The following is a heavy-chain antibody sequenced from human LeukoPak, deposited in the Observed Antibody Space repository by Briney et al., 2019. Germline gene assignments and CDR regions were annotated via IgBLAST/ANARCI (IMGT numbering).Heavy chain of an antibody. CDR2: INHSGST. J-gene: IGHJ4*02. V-gene: IGHV4-34*01. CDR1: GGSFSGYY. D-gene: IGHD3-3*01. Sequence: SETLSLTCAVYGGSFSGYYWSWIRQPPGKGLEWIGEINHSGSTYYNPSLKSRVTISVDTSKNQFSLKLSSVTAADTAVYYCASYDFWSGYMDYWGQGTLVTVSS. CDR3: ASYDFWSGYMDY.